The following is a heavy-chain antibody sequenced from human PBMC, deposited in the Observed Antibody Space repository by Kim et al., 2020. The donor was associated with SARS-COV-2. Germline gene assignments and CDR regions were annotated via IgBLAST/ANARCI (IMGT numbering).Heavy chain of an antibody. J-gene: IGHJ4*02. CDR3: ARAGYGENYFRY. D-gene: IGHD4-17*01. Sequence: YYNPSHTGRVTISVDTSKNQFSLKLSSVTAADTAVYYCARAGYGENYFRYWGQGTLVTVSS. V-gene: IGHV4-31*02.